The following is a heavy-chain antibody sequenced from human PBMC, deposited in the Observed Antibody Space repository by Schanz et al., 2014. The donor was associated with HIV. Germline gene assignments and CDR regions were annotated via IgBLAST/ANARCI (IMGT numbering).Heavy chain of an antibody. CDR2: ISHDGSNK. CDR1: GGTFSAHA. J-gene: IGHJ6*02. CDR3: AKDAGGAMDV. D-gene: IGHD3-16*01. V-gene: IGHV3-30*18. Sequence: QVPLVESGGCMVLPGTSLRLSCAASGGTFSAHAFHWVRQAPGRGLEWVAPISHDGSNKYYADSVKGRFTVSRDNSKNRVFLQMNSLSTEDTAVYYCAKDAGGAMDVWGQGTTVTVSS.